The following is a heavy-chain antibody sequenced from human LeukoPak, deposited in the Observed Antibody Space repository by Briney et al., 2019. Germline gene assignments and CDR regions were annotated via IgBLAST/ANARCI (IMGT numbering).Heavy chain of an antibody. D-gene: IGHD6-13*01. Sequence: SQTLSLTCTVSGGSISSGSYYWSWIRQPAGKGLEWIGRIYTSGSTNYNPSLKSRVTISVDTSKNQFSLKLSSVTAADTAVYYCARGAAGNDYWGQGTLVTVSS. CDR3: ARGAAGNDY. J-gene: IGHJ4*02. V-gene: IGHV4-61*02. CDR1: GGSISSGSYY. CDR2: IYTSGST.